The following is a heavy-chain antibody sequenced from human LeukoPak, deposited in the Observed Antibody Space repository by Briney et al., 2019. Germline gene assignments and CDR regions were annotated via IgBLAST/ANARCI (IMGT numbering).Heavy chain of an antibody. CDR1: GGSISSRSYY. CDR3: ARQIVVVPAAHFDY. Sequence: SETLSLTCTVSGGSISSRSYYWVWIRHPPGKGLEGIGSIYYSGSTYYNPSLKSRVTISVDTSKNQFSLKLSSVTAADTAVYYCARQIVVVPAAHFDYWGQGTLVTVSS. CDR2: IYYSGST. V-gene: IGHV4-39*01. J-gene: IGHJ4*02. D-gene: IGHD2-2*01.